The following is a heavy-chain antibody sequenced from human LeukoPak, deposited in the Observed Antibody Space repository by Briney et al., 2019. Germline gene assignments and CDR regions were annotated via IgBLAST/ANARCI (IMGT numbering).Heavy chain of an antibody. CDR2: INHSGST. V-gene: IGHV4-34*01. CDR1: GGSFSGYY. D-gene: IGHD6-13*01. CDR3: ARISYSRIRGLQH. Sequence: SETLSLTCAVYGGSFSGYYWSWIRQPPGKGLEWIGEINHSGSTNYNPSLKSRVTISVDTSKNQFSLKQSSVTAADTAVYYCARISYSRIRGLQHWGQGTLVTVSS. J-gene: IGHJ1*01.